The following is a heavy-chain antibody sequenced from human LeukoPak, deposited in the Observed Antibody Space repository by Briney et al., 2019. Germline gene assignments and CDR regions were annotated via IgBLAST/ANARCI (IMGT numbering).Heavy chain of an antibody. J-gene: IGHJ4*02. CDR1: GFTFSTYG. CDR2: ISNDGRNK. Sequence: PGRSLRLSCAASGFTFSTYGMHWVRQAPGKGLEWVAVISNDGRNKYYADSVKGRFTISRDTSKNTLFLQLNSLSAEDTAVYYCAKTPMTSGWYYFDYWGQGTLVTVSS. V-gene: IGHV3-30*18. D-gene: IGHD6-19*01. CDR3: AKTPMTSGWYYFDY.